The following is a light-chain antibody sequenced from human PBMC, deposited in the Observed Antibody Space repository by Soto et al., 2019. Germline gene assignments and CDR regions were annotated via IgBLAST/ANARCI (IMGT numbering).Light chain of an antibody. V-gene: IGLV2-14*01. J-gene: IGLJ1*01. CDR3: SSYTSTWV. Sequence: QSALTQPASVSGSPGQSITISCTGASSDIGGYKYVSWYQQYPGEAPKLILYDVNSRPSGVSNRFSGSKSGNTASLTTSGLQAVDEADYYCSSYTSTWVFGTGTKLTVL. CDR1: SSDIGGYKY. CDR2: DVN.